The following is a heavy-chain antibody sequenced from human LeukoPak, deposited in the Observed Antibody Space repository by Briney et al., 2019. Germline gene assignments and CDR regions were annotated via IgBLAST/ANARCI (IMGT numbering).Heavy chain of an antibody. J-gene: IGHJ4*02. CDR2: INTNTGNP. CDR1: GYTFTSYA. Sequence: ASVKVSCKASGYTFTSYAMHWVRQAPGQGLEWMGWINTNTGNPTYAQGFTGRFVFSLDTSVSTAYLQISSLKAEDTVVYYCARTASDGYNYYFDYWGQGTLVTVSS. CDR3: ARTASDGYNYYFDY. V-gene: IGHV7-4-1*02. D-gene: IGHD5-24*01.